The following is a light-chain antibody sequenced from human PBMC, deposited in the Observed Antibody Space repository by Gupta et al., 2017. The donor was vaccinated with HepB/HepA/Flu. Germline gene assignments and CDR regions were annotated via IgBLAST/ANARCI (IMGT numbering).Light chain of an antibody. CDR3: QERDSMPWT. V-gene: IGKV1-39*01. Sequence: DIQMTQSPSSLSASVGDRVTITCRASQSISNYLNWYQQKAEKAPKLLIYAASSLQSGVPSRFSGSGSGTDFTLTISRLQPEDFATYYCQERDSMPWTFGQGTMVEI. CDR2: AAS. J-gene: IGKJ1*01. CDR1: QSISNY.